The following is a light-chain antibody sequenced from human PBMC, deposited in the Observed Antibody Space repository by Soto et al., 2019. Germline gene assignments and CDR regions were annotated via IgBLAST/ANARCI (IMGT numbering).Light chain of an antibody. J-gene: IGKJ4*01. V-gene: IGKV3-15*01. CDR2: GAS. Sequence: EIVMTQSPATLSVSPGERAILSCRSSQSVRSNLAWYQQKPGQSPRLLIYGASTRATGIPARFSGSGSGTEFTLIISGLMSEDVAVYYCQQYHNWLTFGGGTEVEIK. CDR1: QSVRSN. CDR3: QQYHNWLT.